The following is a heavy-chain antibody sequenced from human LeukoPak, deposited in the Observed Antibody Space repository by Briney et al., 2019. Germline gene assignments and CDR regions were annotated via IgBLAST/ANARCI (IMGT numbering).Heavy chain of an antibody. J-gene: IGHJ4*02. CDR2: INPNSGGT. V-gene: IGHV1-2*02. Sequence: ASVKVSCKASGYTFTHHGVTWVRQAPGQGLEWMGWINPNSGGTNYAQKFQGRVTMTRDTSISTAYVELSRLRSDDTAVYYCARERARDCSSTSCYDSDYWGQGTLVTVSS. CDR3: ARERARDCSSTSCYDSDY. CDR1: GYTFTHHG. D-gene: IGHD2-2*01.